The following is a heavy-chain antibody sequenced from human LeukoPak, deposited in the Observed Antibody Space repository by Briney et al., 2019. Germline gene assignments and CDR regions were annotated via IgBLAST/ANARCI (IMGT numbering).Heavy chain of an antibody. CDR2: INHSGST. D-gene: IGHD2-2*01. J-gene: IGHJ6*03. V-gene: IGHV4-34*01. Sequence: SETLSLTCAVYGGSLSGYYWSWIRQPPGKGLEWIGEINHSGSTNYNPSLKSRVTISVDTSKNQFSLKLSSVTAADTAVYYCARGIHNIVVVSAAAAHYYYYYMDVWGKGTTVTVSS. CDR1: GGSLSGYY. CDR3: ARGIHNIVVVSAAAAHYYYYYMDV.